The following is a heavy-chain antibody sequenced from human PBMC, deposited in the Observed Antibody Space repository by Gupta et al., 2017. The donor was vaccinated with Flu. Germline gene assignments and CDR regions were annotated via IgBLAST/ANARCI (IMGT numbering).Heavy chain of an antibody. V-gene: IGHV4-39*01. CDR3: ARHLGISVAGYLEV. D-gene: IGHD6-19*01. CDR2: ISSSGST. Sequence: QLPLPESGPGLVKPSGTLSLTCSVSGGSNSMSHYYWGWIRQPPGKGLEWIGSISSSGSTYYNPSLKSRLTISVDTSKNRFSVNLTSVTAADTALYDCARHLGISVAGYLEVWGQGTRVTVSS. J-gene: IGHJ1*01. CDR1: GGSNSMSHYY.